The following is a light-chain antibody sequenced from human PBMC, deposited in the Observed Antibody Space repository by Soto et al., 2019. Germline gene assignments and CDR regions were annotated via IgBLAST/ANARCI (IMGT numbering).Light chain of an antibody. Sequence: EVVLPQSPATLSLSPGDRATLSCRAGQSVSKFIAWYQHKPGQPPRLLIYDASNRATGIPARFSGSGSGTDFTLPITSLVSEDFAVYYYQHRGRFGRGTKVDIK. CDR1: QSVSKF. V-gene: IGKV3-11*01. CDR3: QHRGR. CDR2: DAS. J-gene: IGKJ1*01.